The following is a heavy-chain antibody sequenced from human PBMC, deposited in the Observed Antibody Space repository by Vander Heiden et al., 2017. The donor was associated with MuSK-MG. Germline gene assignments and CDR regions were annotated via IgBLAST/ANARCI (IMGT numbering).Heavy chain of an antibody. CDR3: AKESGGGNSEIPVYYFDH. D-gene: IGHD2-21*02. CDR1: GFTFGDYA. Sequence: EVQLVESGGGLVQPGRSLRLSCAASGFTFGDYAMHWVRQAPGKGLEWVSGISWNSGTIAYADSVKGRFTLSRDNARNSLYLQLNSLSAEDTAFYYCAKESGGGNSEIPVYYFDHWGLGTLVTVSS. CDR2: ISWNSGTI. J-gene: IGHJ4*02. V-gene: IGHV3-9*01.